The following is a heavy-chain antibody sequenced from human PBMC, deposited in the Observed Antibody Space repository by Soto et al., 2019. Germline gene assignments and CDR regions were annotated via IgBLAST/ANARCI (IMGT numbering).Heavy chain of an antibody. CDR3: ARVPLYCSSTSCYVPDY. J-gene: IGHJ4*02. Sequence: GGSLRLSCAASGFTFSSYGMHWVRQAPGKGLVWVSRINNDGIGTDYADSVKGRFPISRDNAKNTLYLQMNSLRAEDTAVYSCARVPLYCSSTSCYVPDYWGQGTLVTVSS. D-gene: IGHD2-2*01. CDR2: INNDGIGT. CDR1: GFTFSSYG. V-gene: IGHV3-74*01.